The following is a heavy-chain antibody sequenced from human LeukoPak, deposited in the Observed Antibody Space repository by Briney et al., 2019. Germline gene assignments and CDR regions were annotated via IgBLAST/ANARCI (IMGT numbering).Heavy chain of an antibody. V-gene: IGHV3-64*01. J-gene: IGHJ4*02. CDR1: GFTFSSYA. CDR2: ISSNGGST. Sequence: GGSLRLSCAASGFTFSSYAMHWVRQAPGKGLESVSAISSNGGSTYYANSVKGRFTISRDNSKNTLYLQMTSLRAEDTAVYYCANDGTSGNYYGSDYWGQGTLVTVSS. D-gene: IGHD3-10*01. CDR3: ANDGTSGNYYGSDY.